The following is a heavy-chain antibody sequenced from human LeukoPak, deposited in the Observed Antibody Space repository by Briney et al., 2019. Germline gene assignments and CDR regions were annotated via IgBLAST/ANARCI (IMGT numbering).Heavy chain of an antibody. CDR1: GFTFSSYA. Sequence: PGGSLRLSCAVSGFTFSSYAMSWVRQAPGKGLEWVSAIDSSGSYTWYDVSVKGRPTISRDNSKNTLYLQMNSLRAEDTAVYYCAKGSAGGRPYYFDYWGPGTLVPVSS. J-gene: IGHJ4*02. D-gene: IGHD6-13*01. V-gene: IGHV3-23*05. CDR3: AKGSAGGRPYYFDY. CDR2: IDSSGSYT.